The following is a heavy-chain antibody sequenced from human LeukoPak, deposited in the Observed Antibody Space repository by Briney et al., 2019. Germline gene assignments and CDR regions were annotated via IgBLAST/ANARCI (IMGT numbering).Heavy chain of an antibody. J-gene: IGHJ4*02. D-gene: IGHD3-9*01. Sequence: AGGSLRLSCAASGFTFSSCAMSWVRQAPGKGLEWVSAISGSGGSTYYADSVKGRFTISRDNSKNTLYLQMNSLRAEDTAVYYCAKASHYDILTGYYTLGGYFDYWGQGTLVTVSS. V-gene: IGHV3-23*01. CDR3: AKASHYDILTGYYTLGGYFDY. CDR1: GFTFSSCA. CDR2: ISGSGGST.